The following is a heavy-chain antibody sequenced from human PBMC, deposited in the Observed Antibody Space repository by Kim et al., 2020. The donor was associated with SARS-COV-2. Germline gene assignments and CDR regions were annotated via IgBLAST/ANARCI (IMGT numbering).Heavy chain of an antibody. J-gene: IGHJ4*02. D-gene: IGHD1-26*01. CDR2: IYSDGSA. CDR1: GFTVNSNY. CDR3: ARVRSGSYTYHFDY. V-gene: IGHV3-53*01. Sequence: GGSLRLSCAASGFTVNSNYYMRWVRQAPGKGLEWVSIIYSDGSASYADSVKGRFTISRDNSKNTLYLQMNSLRAEDTAIYYCARVRSGSYTYHFDYWGQGTLVTVSS.